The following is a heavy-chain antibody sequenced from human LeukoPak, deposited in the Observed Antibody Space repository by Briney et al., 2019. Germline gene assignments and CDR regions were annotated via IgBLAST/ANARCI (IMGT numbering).Heavy chain of an antibody. V-gene: IGHV3-23*01. D-gene: IGHD6-13*01. CDR2: ISGSGGST. CDR1: GFTFSSYA. J-gene: IGHJ4*02. Sequence: GGSLRLSCAASGFTFSSYAMSWVRQAPGKGLEWVSAISGSGGSTYYADSVKGRFTISRDNSKNTLYLQMNSLRAEDTAVYYCAKNPWKYSSSWCLYYFDYWGQGTLVTVSS. CDR3: AKNPWKYSSSWCLYYFDY.